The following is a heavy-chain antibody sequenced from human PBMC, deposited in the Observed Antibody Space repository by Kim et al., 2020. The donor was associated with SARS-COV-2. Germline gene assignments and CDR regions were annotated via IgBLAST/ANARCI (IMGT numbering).Heavy chain of an antibody. D-gene: IGHD6-13*01. Sequence: RVTISVDTSKNQFSVKLSSVTAADTAVYYCARLGIHSSSWYAGGGDAFDIWGQGTMVTVSS. V-gene: IGHV4-59*08. J-gene: IGHJ3*02. CDR3: ARLGIHSSSWYAGGGDAFDI.